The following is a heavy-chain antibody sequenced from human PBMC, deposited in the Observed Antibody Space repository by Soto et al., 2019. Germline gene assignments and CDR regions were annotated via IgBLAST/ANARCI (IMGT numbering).Heavy chain of an antibody. CDR2: IIPILGIA. J-gene: IGHJ4*02. D-gene: IGHD3-22*01. CDR3: ARDIEDYYDSSGYFGY. Sequence: QVQLVQSGAEVKKPGSSVKVSCKASGGTFSSYTISWVRQAPGQGLEWMGRIIPILGIANYAQKFQGRVTITAEKSTSTAYMELSSLRSEDTAVYYCARDIEDYYDSSGYFGYWGQGTLVTVSS. CDR1: GGTFSSYT. V-gene: IGHV1-69*08.